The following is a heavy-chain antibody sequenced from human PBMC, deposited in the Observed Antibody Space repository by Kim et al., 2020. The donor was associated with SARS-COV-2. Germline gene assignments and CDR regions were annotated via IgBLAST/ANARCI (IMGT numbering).Heavy chain of an antibody. CDR2: IYPGDSDT. CDR3: ARAPKRLGAYYGMDV. V-gene: IGHV5-51*01. D-gene: IGHD7-27*01. J-gene: IGHJ6*02. CDR1: GYSFTSYW. Sequence: GESLKISCKGSGYSFTSYWIDWVRQMPGKGLEWMGIIYPGDSDTRYSPSFQGQVTISADKSISTAYLQWSSLKASDTAMYYCARAPKRLGAYYGMDVWGQGTTVTVSS.